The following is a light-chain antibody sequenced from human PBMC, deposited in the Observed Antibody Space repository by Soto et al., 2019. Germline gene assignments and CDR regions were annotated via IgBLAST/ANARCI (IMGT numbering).Light chain of an antibody. CDR1: QTVIRNY. V-gene: IGKV4-1*01. CDR3: QQYYSTPST. J-gene: IGKJ5*01. Sequence: EIVLTQSPGTLSLSPGERATLSCRASQTVIRNYLAWYQQKPGQPPKLLIYWASTRESGVPDRFSGSGSGTDFTLTISSLQAEDVAVYYCQQYYSTPSTFGQGTRLEIK. CDR2: WAS.